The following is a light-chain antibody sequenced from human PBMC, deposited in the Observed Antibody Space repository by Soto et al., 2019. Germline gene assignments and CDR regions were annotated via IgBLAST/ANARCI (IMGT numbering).Light chain of an antibody. Sequence: EIVLTQSPGTLSLSPGERATLSCRASQRISNSYLAWYQQKPGQAPRLLLYDASSRATGIPDRVSGSGSGTDFTLTISRLEPEAFAVYYCQQDARPPFAFGQGTKVEIK. CDR1: QRISNSY. J-gene: IGKJ2*01. V-gene: IGKV3-20*01. CDR3: QQDARPPFA. CDR2: DAS.